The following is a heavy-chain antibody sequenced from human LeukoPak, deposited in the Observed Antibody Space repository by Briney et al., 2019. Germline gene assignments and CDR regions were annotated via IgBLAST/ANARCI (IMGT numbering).Heavy chain of an antibody. CDR2: ISGSGGST. J-gene: IGHJ4*02. V-gene: IGHV3-23*01. D-gene: IGHD2-2*01. CDR1: GFTFSSYA. CDR3: AKVKGLVPVIDY. Sequence: PGGSLRLSCAASGFTFSSYAMSWVRQAPGKGLEWVSAISGSGGSTYYADSVRGRFTISRDNSKNTLYLQMNSLRAEDTAVYYCAKVKGLVPVIDYWGQGTLVTVSS.